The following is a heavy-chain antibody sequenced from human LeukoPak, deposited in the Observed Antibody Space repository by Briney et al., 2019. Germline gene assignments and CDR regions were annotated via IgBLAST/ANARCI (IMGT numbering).Heavy chain of an antibody. CDR1: GGSISSSSYY. Sequence: SETLSLTCTVSGGSISSSSYYWGWIRQPPGKGLEWIGSIYYSGGTYYNPSLKSRVTISVDTSKNQFSLKLSSVTAADTAVYYCARDSSLLEMATSYWDYWGQGTLVTVSS. J-gene: IGHJ4*02. CDR3: ARDSSLLEMATSYWDY. V-gene: IGHV4-39*07. D-gene: IGHD5-24*01. CDR2: IYYSGGT.